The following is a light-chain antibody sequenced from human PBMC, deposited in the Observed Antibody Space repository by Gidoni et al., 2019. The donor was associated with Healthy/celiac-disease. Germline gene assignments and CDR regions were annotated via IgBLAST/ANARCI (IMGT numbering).Light chain of an antibody. CDR2: DVS. Sequence: LSGPPGLSITISCTGTSSDVGGYNYVSWYQQHTGKAPKLMIYDVSNRPSGVSNRFSGSKSGNTASLTISGLQAEDEADYYCSSYTSSSTLVFGTGTKVTVL. J-gene: IGLJ1*01. V-gene: IGLV2-14*04. CDR1: SSDVGGYNY. CDR3: SSYTSSSTLV.